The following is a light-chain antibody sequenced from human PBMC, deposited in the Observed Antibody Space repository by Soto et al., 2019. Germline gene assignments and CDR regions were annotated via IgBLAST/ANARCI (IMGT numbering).Light chain of an antibody. V-gene: IGKV3D-20*02. CDR1: QSVSSTY. CDR3: QQCSNWPRT. J-gene: IGKJ1*01. Sequence: EIVLTQSPGTRSLSPGERATLSCRASQSVSSTYLAWYQQRPGQAPRLLIYGASSRATGIPARFSGSGSRTDFTLTISSLEPEDYAVYYCQQCSNWPRTFGQGTKVDIK. CDR2: GAS.